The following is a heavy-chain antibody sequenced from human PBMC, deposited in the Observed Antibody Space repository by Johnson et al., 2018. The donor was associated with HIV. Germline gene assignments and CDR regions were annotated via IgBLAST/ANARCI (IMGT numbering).Heavy chain of an antibody. Sequence: VQLVESGGGLVQPGGSLRLSCAASGFTFSNAWMSWVRQAPGKGLEWVGRIKSKTDGGTTAYAAPVQGRFTISRDDSKNTLSLQMNSLKTEDTAVDYCARTGRRVVVRGGAFDIWGQGTLVTVSS. J-gene: IGHJ3*02. CDR2: IKSKTDGGTT. CDR1: GFTFSNAW. D-gene: IGHD3-22*01. CDR3: ARTGRRVVVRGGAFDI. V-gene: IGHV3-15*01.